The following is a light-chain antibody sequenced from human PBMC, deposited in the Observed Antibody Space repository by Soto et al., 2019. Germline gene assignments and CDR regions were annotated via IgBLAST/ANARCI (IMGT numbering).Light chain of an antibody. CDR2: GAY. V-gene: IGKV3-20*01. J-gene: IGKJ1*01. Sequence: EVVLTQSPGTLSLFPGERATLSCRASQSGFSTYLAWFQQKPGQVPRLLIYGAYTRATVVADRFIGTGSGTDFTLTISRLEPEDFAVYYCHQYGNAPWTLGQGTKVEIK. CDR3: HQYGNAPWT. CDR1: QSGFSTY.